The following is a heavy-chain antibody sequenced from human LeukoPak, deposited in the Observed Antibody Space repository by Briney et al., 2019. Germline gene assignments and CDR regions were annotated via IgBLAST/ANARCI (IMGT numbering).Heavy chain of an antibody. V-gene: IGHV1-2*02. Sequence: ASVKVSCKASGYTFTGYYMHWVRQAPGQGLEWMGWINPNSGGTNYAQKFQGRVTMTRDTSISTAYMELSRLRSDDTAVYYCARTTYYSGSYAYWGQGTLVTVSP. CDR3: ARTTYYSGSYAY. D-gene: IGHD1-26*01. J-gene: IGHJ4*02. CDR2: INPNSGGT. CDR1: GYTFTGYY.